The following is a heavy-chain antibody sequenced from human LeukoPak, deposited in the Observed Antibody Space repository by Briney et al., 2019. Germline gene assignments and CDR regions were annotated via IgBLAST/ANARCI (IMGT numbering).Heavy chain of an antibody. Sequence: SETLSLTCTVSGGSISSYYWSWIRQPPGKGLEWVGYISYSGSTNYNPSLKSRVTISVDTSKNQFSLKLSSVTAADTAVYYCAKYVWGSYPTFEDYWGQGTLVTVSS. CDR1: GGSISSYY. CDR2: ISYSGST. D-gene: IGHD3-16*02. J-gene: IGHJ4*02. V-gene: IGHV4-59*01. CDR3: AKYVWGSYPTFEDY.